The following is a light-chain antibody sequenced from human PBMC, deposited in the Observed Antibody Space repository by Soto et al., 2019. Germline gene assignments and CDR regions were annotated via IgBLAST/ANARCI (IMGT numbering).Light chain of an antibody. V-gene: IGLV1-44*01. CDR3: AAWDVRIVV. CDR1: SSNIGTNT. Sequence: QSVLTQPPSASGTPGQRVTISCSGSSSNIGTNTVIWYQQLPGAAPKLLIYSDNQRPSGVPDRFSGSKSCTSSSLAISRLHSADEAEYYCAAWDVRIVVFGGGPKLTVL. CDR2: SDN. J-gene: IGLJ2*01.